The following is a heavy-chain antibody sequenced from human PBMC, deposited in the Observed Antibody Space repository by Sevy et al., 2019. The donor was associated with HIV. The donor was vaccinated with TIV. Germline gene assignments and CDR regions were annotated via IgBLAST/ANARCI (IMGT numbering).Heavy chain of an antibody. Sequence: GGSLRLSCAASGFTFSRYGMHWVRQAPGKGLEWVAVIWYDGSNKYYADSVKGRFTISRDNSKNTLYLQMNSLRAEDTAVYYCARSFDYYDSSGYYYYFDYWGQGTLVTVSS. J-gene: IGHJ4*02. CDR2: IWYDGSNK. CDR3: ARSFDYYDSSGYYYYFDY. V-gene: IGHV3-33*01. D-gene: IGHD3-22*01. CDR1: GFTFSRYG.